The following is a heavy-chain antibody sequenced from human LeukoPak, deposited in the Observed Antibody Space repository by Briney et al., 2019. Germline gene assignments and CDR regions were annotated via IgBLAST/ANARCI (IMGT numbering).Heavy chain of an antibody. CDR1: GYSFTSYW. J-gene: IGHJ4*02. CDR2: IYPGDSDT. CDR3: AAGGGRQQLRAYYFDY. D-gene: IGHD6-13*01. Sequence: GESLKISCKGFGYSFTSYWIGWVRQMPGKGLEWMGIIYPGDSDTRYSPSFQGQVTISADKSIITAYLQWSSLKASDTAMYYCAAGGGRQQLRAYYFDYWGQGTLVTVSS. V-gene: IGHV5-51*01.